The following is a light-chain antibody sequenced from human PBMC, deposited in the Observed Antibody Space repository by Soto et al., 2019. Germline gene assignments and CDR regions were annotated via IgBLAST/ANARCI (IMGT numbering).Light chain of an antibody. Sequence: QSVLTQPAAVSGSPGQSITFSCTGTSNDIGGYNYVSCYQQHPGKAPKLMIFDVSNRPSGVSYRFSGSKSGNTASLTISGLQAEDEADYYCSSYTSSSTLLFGGGTKVTVL. CDR1: SNDIGGYNY. CDR3: SSYTSSSTLL. V-gene: IGLV2-14*01. J-gene: IGLJ2*01. CDR2: DVS.